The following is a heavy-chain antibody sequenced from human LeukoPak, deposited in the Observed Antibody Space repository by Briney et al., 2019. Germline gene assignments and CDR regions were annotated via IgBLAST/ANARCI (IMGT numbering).Heavy chain of an antibody. CDR2: IISTYGAS. CDR3: ARDRTGYGNYYFDS. D-gene: IGHD5-18*01. V-gene: IGHV1-69*05. Sequence: SVKVSCKASVDTVRKYAIGWVRQAPGQGLEWIGGIISTYGASNYAQKFQGRVTLTTDESANTAYMELRSLRSEDTAVYYCARDRTGYGNYYFDSWGQGTLITVSS. J-gene: IGHJ4*02. CDR1: VDTVRKYA.